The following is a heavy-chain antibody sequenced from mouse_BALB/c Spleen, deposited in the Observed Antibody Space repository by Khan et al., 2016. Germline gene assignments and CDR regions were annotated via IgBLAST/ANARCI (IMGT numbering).Heavy chain of an antibody. CDR2: ISYSGST. Sequence: EVQLQESGPSLVKPSQTLSLTCSVTGDSITSGYWNWIRKFPGNKLEYMGYISYSGSTYYNPSLTSRISITRDTSKNQYYLQLNSVTTEDTATYYCARYQSTMTLFDYWGQGTTLTVSS. V-gene: IGHV3-8*02. D-gene: IGHD2-4*01. CDR1: GDSITSGY. CDR3: ARYQSTMTLFDY. J-gene: IGHJ2*01.